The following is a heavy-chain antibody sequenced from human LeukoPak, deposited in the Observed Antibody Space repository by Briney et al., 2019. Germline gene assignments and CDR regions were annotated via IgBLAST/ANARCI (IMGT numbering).Heavy chain of an antibody. CDR2: IYYSGST. Sequence: SETLSLTCTVSGGSISSSSYYWGWIRQPPGKGLEWIGSIYYSGSTYYDPSLKSRVTISVDTSKNQFSLKLSSVTAADTAVYYCAKGLLDWFDPWGQGTLVTVSS. D-gene: IGHD3-22*01. J-gene: IGHJ5*02. CDR1: GGSISSSSYY. V-gene: IGHV4-39*01. CDR3: AKGLLDWFDP.